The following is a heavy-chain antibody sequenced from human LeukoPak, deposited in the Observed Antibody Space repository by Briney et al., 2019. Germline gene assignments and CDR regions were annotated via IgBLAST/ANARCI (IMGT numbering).Heavy chain of an antibody. CDR1: GACVTTYS. D-gene: IGHD2-21*01. CDR3: ARWGESEWAFAS. Sequence: SETLSLTCIVSGACVTTYSWNWIRQSPGKGLEWIGYFALSGATSYSSSLKSRVTISRDTSKNQLSLKLTSVTAADEAVYYCARWGESEWAFASWGPGTLVTVSS. J-gene: IGHJ4*02. V-gene: IGHV4-59*08. CDR2: FALSGAT.